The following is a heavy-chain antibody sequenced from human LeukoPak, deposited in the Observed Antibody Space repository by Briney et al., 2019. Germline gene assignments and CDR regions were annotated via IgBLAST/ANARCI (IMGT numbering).Heavy chain of an antibody. D-gene: IGHD3-22*01. CDR3: AKDPQTYYYDSSGYYYAGYFDY. CDR1: GFRFSSYA. CDR2: ISGSGVST. V-gene: IGHV3-23*01. Sequence: GGSLRLSCAASGFRFSSYAMSWVRQAPGKGLEWVSAISGSGVSTYYADSVKGRFTISRDNSKNTLYLQMNSLRAEDTAVYYCAKDPQTYYYDSSGYYYAGYFDYWGQGTLVTVSS. J-gene: IGHJ4*02.